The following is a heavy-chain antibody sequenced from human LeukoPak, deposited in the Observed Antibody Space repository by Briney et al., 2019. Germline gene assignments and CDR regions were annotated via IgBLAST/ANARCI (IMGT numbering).Heavy chain of an antibody. D-gene: IGHD5-12*01. CDR3: AKNPYEYYFDY. CDR1: GYTFTGYY. CDR2: INPNSGDT. V-gene: IGHV1-2*02. J-gene: IGHJ4*02. Sequence: ASVKVSCKASGYTFTGYYMHWVRQAPGQGLEWMGWINPNSGDTNYAQKFQGRVTMTRDTSINTAYMELSRLRTDDTAVYYCAKNPYEYYFDYWAREPWSPSPQ.